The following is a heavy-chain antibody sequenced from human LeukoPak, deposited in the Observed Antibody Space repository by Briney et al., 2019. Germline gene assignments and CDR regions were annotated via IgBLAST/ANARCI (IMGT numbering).Heavy chain of an antibody. CDR3: ATSTYSSSWDYYFYGMDV. Sequence: GGSLRLSCAASGFTFSSYAMHWVRQAPGKGLEWVAVISYDGSNKYYADSVKGRFPISRDNSKNTLYLQMNSLRPEDTAVYYCATSTYSSSWDYYFYGMDVWGQGTTVTVSS. J-gene: IGHJ6*02. CDR1: GFTFSSYA. D-gene: IGHD6-13*01. CDR2: ISYDGSNK. V-gene: IGHV3-30-3*01.